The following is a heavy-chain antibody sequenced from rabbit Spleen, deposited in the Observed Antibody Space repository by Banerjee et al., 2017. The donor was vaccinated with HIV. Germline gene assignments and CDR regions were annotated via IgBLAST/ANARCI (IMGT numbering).Heavy chain of an antibody. CDR2: IDPVFGTT. CDR1: GFSFSKNYW. D-gene: IGHD2-1*01. Sequence: QEQLEESGGDLVKPEGSLTLTCTASGFSFSKNYWICWVRQAPGKGLEWIGYIDPVFGTTYYASWAKGRFTISKTSSTTVTLQMTSLTVADTATYFCARDSATMTMVITGYYLSLWGQGTLVTVS. V-gene: IGHV1S45*01. CDR3: ARDSATMTMVITGYYLSL. J-gene: IGHJ3*01.